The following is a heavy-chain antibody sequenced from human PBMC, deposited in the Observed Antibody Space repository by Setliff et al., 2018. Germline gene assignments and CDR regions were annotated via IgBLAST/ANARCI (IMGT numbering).Heavy chain of an antibody. J-gene: IGHJ4*02. CDR1: GYSISSGYY. CDR2: IYSGGDT. CDR3: ARDAGGDYDN. Sequence: PSETLSLTCAVSGYSISSGYYWGWIRQAPGKGLEWVSVIYSGGDTYYADSVKGRFTIYRDNSKNTLYLQMNSLRLEDTAIYYCARDAGGDYDNWGQGTLVTVSS. D-gene: IGHD2-21*02. V-gene: IGHV3-53*05.